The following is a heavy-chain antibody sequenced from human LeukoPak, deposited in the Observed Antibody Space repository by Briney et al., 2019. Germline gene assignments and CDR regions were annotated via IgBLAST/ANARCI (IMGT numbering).Heavy chain of an antibody. CDR2: IKQDGSEK. CDR3: ARSALMDYYYYYMDV. V-gene: IGHV3-7*01. Sequence: PGGSLRLSCAASGFTFSSYWMSWVRQAPGKGLEWVANIKQDGSEKYYVDSVKGRFTISRDNAKNSLYLQMNSLRAEDTAVYYCARSALMDYYYYYMDVWGKGTTVTISS. CDR1: GFTFSSYW. J-gene: IGHJ6*03. D-gene: IGHD2-2*03.